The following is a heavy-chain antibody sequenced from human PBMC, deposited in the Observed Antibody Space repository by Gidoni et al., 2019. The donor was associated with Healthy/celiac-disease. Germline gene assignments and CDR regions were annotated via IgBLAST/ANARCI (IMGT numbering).Heavy chain of an antibody. J-gene: IGHJ4*02. CDR2: INSDGSST. D-gene: IGHD1-26*01. CDR3: ARGARYSGSQEINY. CDR1: GFTFSSYW. V-gene: IGHV3-74*01. Sequence: EVQLVESGGGLVQPGGSLRLSCAASGFTFSSYWMHWVRQDPGKGLVWVSRINSDGSSTSYADSVKGRFTISRDNAKNTLYLQMNSLRAEDTAVYYCARGARYSGSQEINYWGQGTLVTVSS.